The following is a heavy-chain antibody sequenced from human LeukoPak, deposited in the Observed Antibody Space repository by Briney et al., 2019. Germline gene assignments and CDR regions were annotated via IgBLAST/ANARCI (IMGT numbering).Heavy chain of an antibody. CDR3: ARAQYSYGLNLDY. CDR1: GFTFSSYS. V-gene: IGHV3-21*01. D-gene: IGHD5-18*01. CDR2: ISSSSRYI. J-gene: IGHJ4*02. Sequence: GGSLRLSCAASGFTFSSYSMNWVRQAPGKGLEWVSSISSSSRYIYYADSVKGRFTISRDNAKNSLYLQMNSLRAEDTAVYYCARAQYSYGLNLDYWGQGTLVTVSS.